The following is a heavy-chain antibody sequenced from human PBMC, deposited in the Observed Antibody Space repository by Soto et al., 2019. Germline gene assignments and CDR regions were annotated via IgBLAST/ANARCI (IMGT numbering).Heavy chain of an antibody. D-gene: IGHD4-4*01. Sequence: EVQLVESGGGLGQAGGSLRLFCAVSGFTFSSYEMNWVRQAPGKGLEWVSYIGTSGKTIYYADSVRGRFTISGDNAKNPLYLQVNSLRAEDTAVYFCARDPAIYSGKFDYGLDVWGRGTTVTVSS. CDR3: ARDPAIYSGKFDYGLDV. J-gene: IGHJ6*02. CDR1: GFTFSSYE. V-gene: IGHV3-48*03. CDR2: IGTSGKTI.